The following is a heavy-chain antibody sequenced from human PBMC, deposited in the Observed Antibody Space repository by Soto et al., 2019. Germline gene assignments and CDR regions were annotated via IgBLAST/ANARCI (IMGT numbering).Heavy chain of an antibody. CDR2: IYYSGNT. V-gene: IGHV4-59*01. CDR3: VRGGYVHAFDY. J-gene: IGHJ4*02. CDR1: GGSISYYY. D-gene: IGHD5-12*01. Sequence: PSETLSLTCTVSGGSISYYYWGWIRQPSGKGLEWIGSIYYSGNTHYNPSLKSRVTISVDTSMNQFSLNLDSVTAVDSAVYYCVRGGYVHAFDYWGQGALVTVSS.